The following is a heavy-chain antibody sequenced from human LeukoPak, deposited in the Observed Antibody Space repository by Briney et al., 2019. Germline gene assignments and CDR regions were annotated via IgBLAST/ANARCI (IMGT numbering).Heavy chain of an antibody. CDR2: IYYSGST. Sequence: SETLSLTCTVSGGSISSSTYYWGWILRPPGKGLEWIGSIYYSGSTYYNPSLKSRVTVSVDTSKNQFSLKLSSVTAADTAVYYCVRGSTLRHYQYWGQGTLVTVSS. CDR1: GGSISSSTYY. V-gene: IGHV4-39*01. J-gene: IGHJ4*02. D-gene: IGHD3-16*01. CDR3: VRGSTLRHYQY.